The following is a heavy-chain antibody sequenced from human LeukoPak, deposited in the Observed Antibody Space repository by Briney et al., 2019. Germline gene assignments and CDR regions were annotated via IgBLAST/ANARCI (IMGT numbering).Heavy chain of an antibody. CDR2: INPSGGST. V-gene: IGHV1-46*01. Sequence: ASVKVSCKASGYTFTSYYMHWVRQAPGQGLEWMGIINPSGGSTSYAQKFQGRVTMTRDMSTSTVYMELSSLRSEDTAVYYCARGSYYDSSAPTPHYYFDYWGQGTLVTVSS. D-gene: IGHD3-22*01. CDR1: GYTFTSYY. J-gene: IGHJ4*02. CDR3: ARGSYYDSSAPTPHYYFDY.